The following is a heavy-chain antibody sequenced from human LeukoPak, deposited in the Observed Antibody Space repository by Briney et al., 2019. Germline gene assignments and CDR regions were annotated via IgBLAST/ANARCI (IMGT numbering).Heavy chain of an antibody. D-gene: IGHD4/OR15-4a*01. V-gene: IGHV3-7*01. CDR3: ARVFGAGYSDY. CDR1: GFAFNTYS. J-gene: IGHJ4*02. CDR2: IKQDGSEK. Sequence: GESLRLSCAASGFAFNTYSMNWVRQAPGKGLEWVASIKQDGSEKYYVDSVKGRVTISRDNAKNSLYLQMNSLRAEDTAVCYCARVFGAGYSDYWGQGTLVTVSS.